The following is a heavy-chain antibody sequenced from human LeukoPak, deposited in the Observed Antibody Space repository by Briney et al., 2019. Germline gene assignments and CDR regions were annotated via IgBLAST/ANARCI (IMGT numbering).Heavy chain of an antibody. D-gene: IGHD6-13*01. CDR3: ARGGDRSSWSIDY. Sequence: SETLSLTCTVSGGSISGYYWSWIRQPPGKGLEWIGYIYYSGSGSTNYSPPLKSRVTISVDTSKNQFSLKLKSVTAADTAVYYCARGGDRSSWSIDYWGQGTLVTVSS. J-gene: IGHJ4*02. CDR2: IYYSGSGST. CDR1: GGSISGYY. V-gene: IGHV4-59*12.